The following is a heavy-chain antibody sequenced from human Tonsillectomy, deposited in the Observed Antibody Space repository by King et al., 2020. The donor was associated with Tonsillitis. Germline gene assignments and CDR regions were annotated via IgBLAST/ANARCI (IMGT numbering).Heavy chain of an antibody. J-gene: IGHJ4*02. CDR1: GYTFTSYY. CDR2: INPAVGGT. D-gene: IGHD6-13*01. CDR3: ARVPPGISASGTLDY. V-gene: IGHV1-46*01. Sequence: QVQLVESGAEVKRPGASVKISCKASGYTFTSYYMDWVRQAPGQGLEWMGKINPAVGGTTYAQKFQGRVTMTRVTATATVYMELNGLTSDDTAVYYCARVPPGISASGTLDYWGQGTLVTVSS.